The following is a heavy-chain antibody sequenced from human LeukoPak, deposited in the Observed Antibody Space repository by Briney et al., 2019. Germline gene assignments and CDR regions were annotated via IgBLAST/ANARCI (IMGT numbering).Heavy chain of an antibody. CDR1: GGTFSSYA. D-gene: IGHD6-6*01. V-gene: IGHV1-69*13. J-gene: IGHJ4*02. CDR3: TTDGYSSSGFDY. CDR2: IIPIFGTA. Sequence: SVKVSCKASGGTFSSYAISWVRQAPGQGLEWMGGIIPIFGTANYAQKFQGRVTITADESTSTAYMELSSLRSEDTAVYYCTTDGYSSSGFDYWGQGTLVTVSS.